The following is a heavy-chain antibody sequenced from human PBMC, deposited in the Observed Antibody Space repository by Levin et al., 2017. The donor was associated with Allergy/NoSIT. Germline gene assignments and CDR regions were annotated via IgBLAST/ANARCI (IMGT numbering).Heavy chain of an antibody. V-gene: IGHV4-39*01. CDR1: GGSISSSISY. D-gene: IGHD3-9*01. Sequence: PSETLSLTCTVSGGSISSSISYWGWIRQAPGKGLEWIGSIYNSGSTYYNPSLKSRVTTSVDTSKNPFSLKLRSVTAADTAVYYCARQCYDILTGYYNFDYWGQGTLVTVSS. CDR2: IYNSGST. CDR3: ARQCYDILTGYYNFDY. J-gene: IGHJ4*02.